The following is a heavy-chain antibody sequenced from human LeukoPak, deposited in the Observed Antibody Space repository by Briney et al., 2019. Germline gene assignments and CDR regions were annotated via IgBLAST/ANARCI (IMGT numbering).Heavy chain of an antibody. CDR2: MYHTGSS. J-gene: IGHJ6*03. Sequence: SETLSLTCAVSGDSISGTNWWSWVRQSPGKGLEWIGEMYHTGSSNYNPSLKSRVTISVDKSKNQFSLRLSSVTAADTAVYYCARVFRIAAAGYYYYYMDVWGEGTTVTVSS. D-gene: IGHD6-13*01. CDR3: ARVFRIAAAGYYYYYMDV. CDR1: GDSISGTNW. V-gene: IGHV4-4*02.